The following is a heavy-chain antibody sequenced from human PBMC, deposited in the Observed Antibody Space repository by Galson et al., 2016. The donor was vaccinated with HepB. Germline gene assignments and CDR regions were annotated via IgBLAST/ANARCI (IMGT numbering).Heavy chain of an antibody. Sequence: LSLTCTVSGPSIDYYYWHWIRQPPGKSLECIGFVSYSGSTDYNSSLKSRVTISLDTSKNQFSLKLRSVTTADTATYFCARSFGIIGAIDYWGQGALVSVSS. V-gene: IGHV4-59*01. CDR1: GPSIDYYY. CDR2: VSYSGST. D-gene: IGHD1-14*01. J-gene: IGHJ4*02. CDR3: ARSFGIIGAIDY.